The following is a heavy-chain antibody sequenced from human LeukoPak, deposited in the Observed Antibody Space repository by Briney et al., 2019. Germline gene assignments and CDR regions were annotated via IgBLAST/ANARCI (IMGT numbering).Heavy chain of an antibody. D-gene: IGHD3-22*01. Sequence: SSETLSLTCTVSGGSISGSSNYWGWIRQPPGKGLEWIGSIHYSGNTYYNPSLKSRVTISVDTSKNQFSLKLTSVTAADTAVYYCVRPTFASYSSGYHYWGQGTLVTVSS. CDR2: IHYSGNT. J-gene: IGHJ4*02. CDR3: VRPTFASYSSGYHY. CDR1: GGSISGSSNY. V-gene: IGHV4-39*01.